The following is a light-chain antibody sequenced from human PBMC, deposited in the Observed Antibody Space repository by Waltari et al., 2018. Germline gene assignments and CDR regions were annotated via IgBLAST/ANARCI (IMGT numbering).Light chain of an antibody. J-gene: IGLJ3*02. V-gene: IGLV1-47*01. CDR3: AAWDDTLSGWV. CDR1: NPTIGKGY. CDR2: KND. Sequence: QSGLTQPPPAPGTPGQRVTISCSTSNPTIGKGYVYWYQQVPGTAPTLLIYKNDQRPSGVPDRFSGSKSGAAASLAISGLRSDDEADYVCAAWDDTLSGWVFGGGTKVTVL.